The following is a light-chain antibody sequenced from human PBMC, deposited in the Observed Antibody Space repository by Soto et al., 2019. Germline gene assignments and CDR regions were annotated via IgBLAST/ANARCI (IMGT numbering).Light chain of an antibody. CDR3: QQYNSYLYT. CDR2: ATS. Sequence: DLQMTPPPSSLSASVDDRVAITCRASQSISGYLNWFHQKPGKAPKLLIYATSSLESGVPSRFSGSGSGTEFTLTISSLQPDDFATYYCQQYNSYLYTFGQGTRLEIK. V-gene: IGKV1-16*01. CDR1: QSISGY. J-gene: IGKJ5*01.